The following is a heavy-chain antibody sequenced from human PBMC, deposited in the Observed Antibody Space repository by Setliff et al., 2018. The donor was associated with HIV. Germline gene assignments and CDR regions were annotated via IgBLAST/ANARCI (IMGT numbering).Heavy chain of an antibody. CDR3: ARLLRRPHYFFYMDV. V-gene: IGHV5-51*01. D-gene: IGHD2-15*01. J-gene: IGHJ6*03. CDR2: IYPGDSDT. Sequence: RGESLKISCKASGYRFTSYWNAWVRQMPGKGLEWMGIIYPGDSDTRYSPSFQGQVTVSGDKPSSTAYLQWSSLRASDTATYYCARLLRRPHYFFYMDVWGKGTTVTVSS. CDR1: GYRFTSYW.